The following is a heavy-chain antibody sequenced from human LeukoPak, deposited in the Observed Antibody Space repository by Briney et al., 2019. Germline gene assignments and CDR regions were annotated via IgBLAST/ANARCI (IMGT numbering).Heavy chain of an antibody. CDR1: GGSISSSSYY. CDR2: INHSGST. D-gene: IGHD1-14*01. V-gene: IGHV4-39*07. J-gene: IGHJ6*03. CDR3: ARDNRKVWPYYYYYMDV. Sequence: SETLSLTCTVSGGSISSSSYYWGWIRQPPGKGLEWIGEINHSGSTNYNPSLKSRVTISVDTSKNQFSLKLSSVTAADTAVYYCARDNRKVWPYYYYYMDVWGKGTTVTVSS.